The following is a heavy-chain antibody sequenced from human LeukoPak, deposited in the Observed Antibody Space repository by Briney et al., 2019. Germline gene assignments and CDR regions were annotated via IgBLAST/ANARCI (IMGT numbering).Heavy chain of an antibody. Sequence: PGGSLRLSCAASGFTFSSYAMSWVRQAPGKGLEWVSAISGSGGSTYYADSVKGRFTISRDNSKNTLYLQMNSLRAEDTAVYYCAKDYNLGYSSGSGWFDPWGQGTLVTVSS. D-gene: IGHD6-19*01. J-gene: IGHJ5*02. CDR2: ISGSGGST. V-gene: IGHV3-23*01. CDR3: AKDYNLGYSSGSGWFDP. CDR1: GFTFSSYA.